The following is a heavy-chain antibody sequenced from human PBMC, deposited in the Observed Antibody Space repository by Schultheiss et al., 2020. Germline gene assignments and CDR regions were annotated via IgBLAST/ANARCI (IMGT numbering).Heavy chain of an antibody. J-gene: IGHJ6*02. V-gene: IGHV3-23*01. CDR2: ISGSGGST. D-gene: IGHD6-19*01. CDR3: ARDSQYSSGWHEDYYGMDV. CDR1: GFTFSSYA. Sequence: GGSLRLSCAASGFTFSSYAMSWVRQAPGKGLEWVSAISGSGGSTYYADSVKGRFTISRDNAKNSLYLQMNSLRAEDTAVYYCARDSQYSSGWHEDYYGMDVWGQGTTVTVSS.